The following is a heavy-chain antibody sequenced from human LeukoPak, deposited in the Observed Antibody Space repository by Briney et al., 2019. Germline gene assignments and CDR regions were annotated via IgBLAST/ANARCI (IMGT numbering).Heavy chain of an antibody. V-gene: IGHV1-2*02. CDR2: INPNSGAT. J-gene: IGHJ6*02. CDR3: ARGVGYNYGLYYQYGMDV. Sequence: ASVKVSCKASGYTFTGYFMYWVRQAPGQGLEWMGWINPNSGATNYAQRFQGRVTMTRDTSISTAYMELSRLRFDDTAVYYCARGVGYNYGLYYQYGMDVWGQGTTVTVSS. CDR1: GYTFTGYF. D-gene: IGHD5-18*01.